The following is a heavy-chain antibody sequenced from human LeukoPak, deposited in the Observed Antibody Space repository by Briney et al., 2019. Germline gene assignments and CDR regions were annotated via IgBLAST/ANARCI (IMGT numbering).Heavy chain of an antibody. Sequence: GGSLRLSCAASGFTFSYYGMHWVRQAQGKGRDWVAIIWYDGSYIYYADSVKGRFTISRDNSKNTMYLQMNSLRAEDTAVYYCAKIVQFTAATGTGLDYWGQGTLVTVSP. CDR1: GFTFSYYG. D-gene: IGHD6-13*01. V-gene: IGHV3-33*06. J-gene: IGHJ4*02. CDR3: AKIVQFTAATGTGLDY. CDR2: IWYDGSYI.